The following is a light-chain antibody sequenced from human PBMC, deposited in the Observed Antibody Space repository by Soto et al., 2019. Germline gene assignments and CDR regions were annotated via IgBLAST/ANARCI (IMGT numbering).Light chain of an antibody. J-gene: IGKJ4*01. CDR2: DAS. CDR3: HQHDKWLRLT. Sequence: EIVMPHSPATLDVSPGERATLSCSASQIVNHYLAWYQQKPGQAPRLLIFDASYRATGIPARFSGSGSGTEFNLTISSIQSEDFAVYFCHQHDKWLRLTFAEGTKLEIK. V-gene: IGKV3D-15*01. CDR1: QIVNHY.